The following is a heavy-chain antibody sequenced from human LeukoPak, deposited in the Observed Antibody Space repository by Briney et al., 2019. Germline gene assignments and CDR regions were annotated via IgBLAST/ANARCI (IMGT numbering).Heavy chain of an antibody. CDR3: ARARGYSYGPDY. V-gene: IGHV4-59*01. D-gene: IGHD5-18*01. CDR2: VYYSGST. Sequence: SETLSLTCTVSGGSISSYYWSWIRQPPGKGLEWIGYVYYSGSTNYNPSLKSRVTISVDTSKNQFSLKLSSVTAADTAVYYCARARGYSYGPDYWGQGTLVTVSS. J-gene: IGHJ4*02. CDR1: GGSISSYY.